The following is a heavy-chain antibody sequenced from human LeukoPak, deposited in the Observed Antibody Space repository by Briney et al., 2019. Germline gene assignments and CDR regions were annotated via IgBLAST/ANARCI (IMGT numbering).Heavy chain of an antibody. V-gene: IGHV1-69*01. CDR2: IIPIFGTA. CDR3: ARSPGGGSYHSN. Sequence: VNVSCKAPGGTFSSYAISWVRQAPGQGLEWMGGIIPIFGTANYAQKFQGRVTITADESTSTAYMELSSLRSEDTAVYYCARSPGGGSYHSNWGQGTLVTVSS. J-gene: IGHJ4*02. D-gene: IGHD1-26*01. CDR1: GGTFSSYA.